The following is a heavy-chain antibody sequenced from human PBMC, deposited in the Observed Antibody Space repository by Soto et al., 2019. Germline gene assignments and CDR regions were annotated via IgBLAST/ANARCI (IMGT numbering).Heavy chain of an antibody. J-gene: IGHJ1*01. V-gene: IGHV3-30-3*01. Sequence: GGSLRLSCVASGFVFSDYAMHWARHSPGKGLVWVALISPDGGNQYYSESAKGRFTISRDNSKNTLYLQMNDLRPDDTALYYCARENSRIAPRLFQHWGHGSLVTVSS. CDR3: ARENSRIAPRLFQH. D-gene: IGHD6-6*01. CDR2: ISPDGGNQ. CDR1: GFVFSDYA.